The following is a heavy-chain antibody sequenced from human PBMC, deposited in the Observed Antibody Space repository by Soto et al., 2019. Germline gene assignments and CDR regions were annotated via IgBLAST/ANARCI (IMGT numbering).Heavy chain of an antibody. CDR2: INHSGST. CDR1: GGSFSGYY. D-gene: IGHD3-22*01. Sequence: SETLSLTFAVYGGSFSGYYWSWIRQPPGKGLEWIGEINHSGSTNYNPSLKSRVTISVDTSKNQFSLKLSSVTAADTAVYYCARGSLRGDSSGYYYLYFDYWGQGTLVTVSS. J-gene: IGHJ4*02. V-gene: IGHV4-34*01. CDR3: ARGSLRGDSSGYYYLYFDY.